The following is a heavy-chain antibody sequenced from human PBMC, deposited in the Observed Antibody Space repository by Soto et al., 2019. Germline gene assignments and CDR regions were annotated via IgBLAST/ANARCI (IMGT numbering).Heavy chain of an antibody. J-gene: IGHJ4*02. CDR1: GGSIGSSSYY. V-gene: IGHV4-39*07. CDR2: LYYTGTT. Sequence: PSETLSLTCSVSGGSIGSSSYYFGWIRQPPGKGLEWIGSLYYTGTTNYNSSLKSRVTISADKSQNQFSLKLSSVTAADTAVYYCASGGITIFGVAKLDYWGQGTLVTVSS. D-gene: IGHD3-3*01. CDR3: ASGGITIFGVAKLDY.